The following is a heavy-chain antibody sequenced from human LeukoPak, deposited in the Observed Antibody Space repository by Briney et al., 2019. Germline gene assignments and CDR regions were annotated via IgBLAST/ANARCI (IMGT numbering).Heavy chain of an antibody. V-gene: IGHV3-74*01. D-gene: IGHD6-13*01. Sequence: PGGSLRLSCAASGLPFSYNWMHWVRHAPGKGLMWVSRISKDGRTITYADSVKGRFTISRDNAKSTLYLQMEGLRAEDTAVYYCASEAYGSSWNPFDYWGQGTLVTVSS. CDR1: GLPFSYNW. CDR3: ASEAYGSSWNPFDY. J-gene: IGHJ4*02. CDR2: ISKDGRTI.